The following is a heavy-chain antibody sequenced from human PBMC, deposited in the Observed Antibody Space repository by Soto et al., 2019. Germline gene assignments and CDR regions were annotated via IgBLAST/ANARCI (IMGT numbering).Heavy chain of an antibody. Sequence: PSETLSLTCTVSGGSISTYYWSWIRQPAGKGLEWIGRIDTSGNTNYNPSLKSRVTMSVDTSKKQFSLELTSVTAADTAVYYCARYSSNWFQTEGMDVWGQGTTVTVSS. V-gene: IGHV4-4*07. CDR3: ARYSSNWFQTEGMDV. J-gene: IGHJ6*02. CDR1: GGSISTYY. D-gene: IGHD6-13*01. CDR2: IDTSGNT.